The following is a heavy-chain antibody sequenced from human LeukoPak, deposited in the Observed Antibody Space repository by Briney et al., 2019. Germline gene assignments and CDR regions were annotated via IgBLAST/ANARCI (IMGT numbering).Heavy chain of an antibody. V-gene: IGHV3-9*01. D-gene: IGHD3-10*01. CDR3: AKDHGSGSSTIDY. CDR2: ISWNSGSI. Sequence: GRSLRLSCAASGFTFDDYAMHWVRQAPGKGLEWVSGISWNSGSIGYADSVKGRFTISRDNAKNSLYLQMNSLRAEDTALYYCAKDHGSGSSTIDYWGQGTLVTVSS. J-gene: IGHJ4*02. CDR1: GFTFDDYA.